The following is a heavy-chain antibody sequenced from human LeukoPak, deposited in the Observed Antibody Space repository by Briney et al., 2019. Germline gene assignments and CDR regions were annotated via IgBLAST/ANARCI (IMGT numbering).Heavy chain of an antibody. CDR1: GFTFSSYA. CDR3: ARGDYGDYLLDY. D-gene: IGHD4-17*01. V-gene: IGHV3-30-3*01. J-gene: IGHJ4*02. CDR2: ISYDGSNK. Sequence: GGSLRLSCAASGFTFSSYAMPWVRQAPGKGLEGVAVISYDGSNKYYADSVKGRFTISRDNSKNTLYLQMNSLRAEDTAVYYCARGDYGDYLLDYWGQGTLVTVSS.